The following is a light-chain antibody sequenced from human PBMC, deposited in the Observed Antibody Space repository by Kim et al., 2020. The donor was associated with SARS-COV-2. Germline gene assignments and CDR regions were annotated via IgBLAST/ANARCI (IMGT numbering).Light chain of an antibody. V-gene: IGLV10-54*04. Sequence: RPADTLTCTGNNNNVGNQGAAWLQQHQGHPPKLLSYRNNNRPSGISERFSASRSGDTASLTITGLQPEDETDYYCSAWDSSLGAWVFGGGTQLTV. CDR2: RNN. CDR1: NNNVGNQG. CDR3: SAWDSSLGAWV. J-gene: IGLJ3*02.